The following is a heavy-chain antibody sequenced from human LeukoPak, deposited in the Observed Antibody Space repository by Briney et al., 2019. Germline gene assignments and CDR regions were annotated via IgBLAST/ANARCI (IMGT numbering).Heavy chain of an antibody. Sequence: PSETLSLTCTVSGGSISSYYWSWIRQPPGKGLEWFGYIYYSGTTNYNPSLKSRVTISVDTSKNQFSLNLNSVTAADTAVYYCARGTSSGWYGFDSWGQGTLVTVSS. CDR1: GGSISSYY. CDR3: ARGTSSGWYGFDS. D-gene: IGHD6-19*01. V-gene: IGHV4-59*01. CDR2: IYYSGTT. J-gene: IGHJ4*02.